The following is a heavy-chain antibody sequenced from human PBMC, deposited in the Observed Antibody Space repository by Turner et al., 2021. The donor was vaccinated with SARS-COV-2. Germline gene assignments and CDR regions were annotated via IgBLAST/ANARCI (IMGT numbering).Heavy chain of an antibody. CDR1: GGSISSGGYY. CDR2: IYYSGST. D-gene: IGHD4-17*01. J-gene: IGHJ6*02. CDR3: ATCAVTTGYYYYYGMDV. Sequence: QVQLQESGPGLVKPSQTLSLTCPVSGGSISSGGYYWSWIRQHPGKGLEWIGYIYYSGSTYYNPSLKSRVTISVDTSKNQFSLKLSSVTAADTAVYYCATCAVTTGYYYYYGMDVWGQGTTVTVSS. V-gene: IGHV4-31*03.